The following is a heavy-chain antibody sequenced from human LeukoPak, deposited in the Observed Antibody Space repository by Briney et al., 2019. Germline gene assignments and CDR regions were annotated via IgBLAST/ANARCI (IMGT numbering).Heavy chain of an antibody. J-gene: IGHJ4*02. CDR3: AREGYDTGFDY. D-gene: IGHD3-22*01. V-gene: IGHV3-30*07. Sequence: DSVKGRFTISRDNSKNTLYLQVNSLRAEDTAVYYCAREGYDTGFDYWGQGTLVTVSS.